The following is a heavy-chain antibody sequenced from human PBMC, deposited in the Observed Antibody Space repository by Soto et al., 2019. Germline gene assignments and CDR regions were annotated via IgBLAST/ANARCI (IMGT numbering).Heavy chain of an antibody. CDR2: IYYSGNT. CDR1: GGSINSGGYY. CDR3: ARTAWHFFDY. V-gene: IGHV4-31*03. J-gene: IGHJ4*02. D-gene: IGHD3-3*02. Sequence: NPSETLSLTCTVSGGSINSGGYYWSWIRQHPGKGLEWIGYIYYSGNTYYNPSLKSRVTISIDTSKNLFSPKLSSVTAADTAVYYCARTAWHFFDYWGQGSLVTVSS.